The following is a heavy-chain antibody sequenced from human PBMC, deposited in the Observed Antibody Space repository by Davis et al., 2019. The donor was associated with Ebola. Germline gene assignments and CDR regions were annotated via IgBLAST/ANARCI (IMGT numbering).Heavy chain of an antibody. CDR3: TRSEGWANNSYYMDV. V-gene: IGHV3-21*01. Sequence: GESLKISCAASGFTFSSYSMNWVRQAPGKGLEWVSSISSSSSYIYYADSVKGRFTISRDNAKNSLYLQMNSLRAEDTALYYCTRSEGWANNSYYMDVWGKGTTVTVSS. CDR1: GFTFSSYS. CDR2: ISSSSSYI. D-gene: IGHD1/OR15-1a*01. J-gene: IGHJ6*03.